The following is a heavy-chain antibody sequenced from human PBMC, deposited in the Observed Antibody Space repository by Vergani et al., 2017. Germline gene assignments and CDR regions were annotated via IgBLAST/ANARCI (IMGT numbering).Heavy chain of an antibody. D-gene: IGHD3-22*01. CDR3: AGPQGTSAYYFVGFDY. J-gene: IGHJ4*02. V-gene: IGHV3-23*01. CDR2: ISSDGGST. CDR1: GFTFSTYA. Sequence: EVQLLESGGGLVQPGGSLRLSCAASGFTFSTYAMTWVRQAPGKGLEWVSTISSDGGSTYYADSVKGRFTISRDNSKNTLSLQMNSLTAEDTAIYYCAGPQGTSAYYFVGFDYWGQGILVTVSP.